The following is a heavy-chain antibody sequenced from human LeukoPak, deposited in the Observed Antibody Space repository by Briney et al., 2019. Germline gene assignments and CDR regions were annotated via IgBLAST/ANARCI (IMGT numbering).Heavy chain of an antibody. D-gene: IGHD3-3*01. CDR2: IYHSGST. CDR3: ARDGYDFWSGYQGFDY. Sequence: SETLSLTCTVSGGSISSYYWSWIRQPPGKGLEWIGEIYHSGSTNYNPSLKSRVTISVDKSKNQFSLKLSSVTAADTAVYYCARDGYDFWSGYQGFDYWGQGTLVTVSS. J-gene: IGHJ4*02. V-gene: IGHV4-59*12. CDR1: GGSISSYY.